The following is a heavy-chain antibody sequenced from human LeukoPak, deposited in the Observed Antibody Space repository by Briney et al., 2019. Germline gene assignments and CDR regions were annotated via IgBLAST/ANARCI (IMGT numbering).Heavy chain of an antibody. CDR2: IYSGGST. CDR1: GFTVSSNY. J-gene: IGHJ3*02. V-gene: IGHV3-53*01. CDR3: AREYSRADAFDI. D-gene: IGHD2-15*01. Sequence: GGSLRLSCAASGFTVSSNYMSWVRQAPGKGLEWVSVIYSGGSTYYADSVKGRFTISRDSSKNTLYLQMNTLRAEDTAVYYCAREYSRADAFDIWGQGTLVTVSS.